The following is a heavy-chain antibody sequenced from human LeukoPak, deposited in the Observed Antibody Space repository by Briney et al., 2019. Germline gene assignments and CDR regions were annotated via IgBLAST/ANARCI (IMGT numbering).Heavy chain of an antibody. CDR2: IRSKANSYAT. CDR3: TSSTSCPDY. D-gene: IGHD2-2*01. V-gene: IGHV3-73*01. CDR1: GFTFSGSA. J-gene: IGHJ4*02. Sequence: GGSLKLSCAASGFTFSGSAMHWVRQASGKGLEWVGRIRSKANSYATAYAASVKGRFTISRDDPKNTAYLQMNSLRTEDTAVYYCTSSTSCPDYWGQGTLVTVSS.